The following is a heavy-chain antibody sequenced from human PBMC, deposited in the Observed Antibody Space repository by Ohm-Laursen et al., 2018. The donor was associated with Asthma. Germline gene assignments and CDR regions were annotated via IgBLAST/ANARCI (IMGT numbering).Heavy chain of an antibody. CDR3: ARHSASGVGYYGGYYLYGLDV. D-gene: IGHD3-22*01. CDR2: IYYSGST. J-gene: IGHJ6*02. V-gene: IGHV4-30-4*02. Sequence: SDTLSLTCTVSGGSISSGDYYWSWIRQPPGKGLEWIGYIYYSGSTNYNPSLKSRVTISVDTSKNQFSLKLSSMTAADTAVYFCARHSASGVGYYGGYYLYGLDVWGQGTTVTVSS. CDR1: GGSISSGDYY.